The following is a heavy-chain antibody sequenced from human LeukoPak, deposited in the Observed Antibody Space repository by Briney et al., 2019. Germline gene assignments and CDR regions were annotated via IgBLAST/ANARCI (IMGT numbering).Heavy chain of an antibody. V-gene: IGHV4-39*07. J-gene: IGHJ4*02. CDR1: GGSISSSSYY. CDR3: ARDASRDYGDY. CDR2: IYYSGST. Sequence: SETLSLTCTVSGGSISSSSYYWGWIRQPPGKGLEWIGSIYYSGSTYYNPSLKSRVTISVDTSKNQFSLKLSSVTAADTAVYYCARDASRDYGDYWGQGTLVTVSS.